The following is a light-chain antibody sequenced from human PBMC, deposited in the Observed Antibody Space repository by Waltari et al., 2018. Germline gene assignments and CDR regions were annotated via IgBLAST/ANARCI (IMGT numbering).Light chain of an antibody. CDR3: QTWGTVI. V-gene: IGLV4-69*01. CDR1: SGHSRPG. J-gene: IGLJ2*01. CDR2: LNSDGSH. Sequence: QLVLTQSPSASASLGASVKLTCTLTSGHSRPGIAWHQQQPEKGPRFLMKLNSDGSHTKGDGIPDRFSGSSSGAERYLTISSLQSEDEADYYCQTWGTVIFGGGTKVTVL.